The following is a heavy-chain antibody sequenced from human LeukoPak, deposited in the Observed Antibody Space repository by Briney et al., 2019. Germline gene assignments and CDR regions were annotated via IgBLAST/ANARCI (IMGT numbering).Heavy chain of an antibody. CDR1: GFTFSSNS. J-gene: IGHJ4*02. Sequence: GGSLRLSCAASGFTFSSNSMTWVRQTPGKGLEWVAQINQDGSEEYYMDSVKARFTISRDNAKNSVFLQMNSLRAEDTAVYYCVRDGGVSGYDLLDYWGQGTLVTVSS. V-gene: IGHV3-7*01. D-gene: IGHD5-12*01. CDR3: VRDGGVSGYDLLDY. CDR2: INQDGSEE.